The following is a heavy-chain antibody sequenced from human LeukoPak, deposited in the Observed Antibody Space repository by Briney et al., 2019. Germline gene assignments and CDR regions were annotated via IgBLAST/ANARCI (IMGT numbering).Heavy chain of an antibody. V-gene: IGHV1-69*13. CDR3: ARSSYYYDSLVHGAFDY. D-gene: IGHD3-22*01. J-gene: IGHJ4*02. CDR2: IIPIFGTA. CDR1: GGTFSSYA. Sequence: GASVKVSCKASGGTFSSYAISWVRQAPGQGLEWMGGIIPIFGTANYAQKFQGRVTITADESTSTAYMELSSLRSEDTAVYYCARSSYYYDSLVHGAFDYWGQRTLVTVSS.